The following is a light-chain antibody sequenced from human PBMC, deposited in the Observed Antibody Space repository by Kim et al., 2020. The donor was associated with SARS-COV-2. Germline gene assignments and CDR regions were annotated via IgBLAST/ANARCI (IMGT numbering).Light chain of an antibody. CDR2: YDS. J-gene: IGLJ2*01. Sequence: SYELTQPSSVSVAPGKTARITCGGNNIGSKSVHWYQQKPGQAPVLVIYYDSDRPSGIPERFSGYNSGNTATLTISRVEAGDEADYYCQVWDSSSDLVFGGGTQLTVL. V-gene: IGLV3-21*04. CDR3: QVWDSSSDLV. CDR1: NIGSKS.